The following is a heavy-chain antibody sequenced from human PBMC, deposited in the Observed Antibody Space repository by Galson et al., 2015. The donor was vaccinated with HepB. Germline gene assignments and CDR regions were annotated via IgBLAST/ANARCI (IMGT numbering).Heavy chain of an antibody. CDR3: ARDLRGPHYYVDV. Sequence: SLRLSCAASGFTFSNYWMHWVRQAPGKGLVWVSRINSDGSGTSYADSVKGRFTISRDNAKNTLYLQMNSLRAEDTAVYLCARDLRGPHYYVDVWGKGTTVSVSS. V-gene: IGHV3-74*01. J-gene: IGHJ6*03. D-gene: IGHD3-10*01. CDR1: GFTFSNYW. CDR2: INSDGSGT.